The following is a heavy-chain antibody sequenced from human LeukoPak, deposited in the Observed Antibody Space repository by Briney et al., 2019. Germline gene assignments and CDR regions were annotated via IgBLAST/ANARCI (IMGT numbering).Heavy chain of an antibody. D-gene: IGHD2-21*02. CDR3: ARGVGGDRDY. CDR2: INSDGSIT. CDR1: GFTFSSYW. Sequence: GGSLRLSCAASGFTFSSYWMHWVRQAPGKGLVWVSRINSDGSITTYADSVKGRFTISRDNAKNTVYPQMNSLRAEDTAVYYCARGVGGDRDYWGQGTLVTVSS. J-gene: IGHJ4*02. V-gene: IGHV3-74*01.